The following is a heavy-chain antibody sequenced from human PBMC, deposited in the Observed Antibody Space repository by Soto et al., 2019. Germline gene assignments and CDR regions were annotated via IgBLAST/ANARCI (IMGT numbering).Heavy chain of an antibody. V-gene: IGHV3-23*01. CDR3: AKDDVSGDGLWLVSD. D-gene: IGHD2-21*02. CDR1: GFSFDKYA. J-gene: IGHJ4*02. CDR2: ITGSGRSI. Sequence: DVQLLESGGGLVQPGGSLKLPCVASGFSFDKYAMIWVRQAPGKGQEWVSGITGSGRSIQYTASVKGRFTISRDNSKNTVYLQMDYLRAEDTAMYYCAKDDVSGDGLWLVSDWGQGTPVTVS.